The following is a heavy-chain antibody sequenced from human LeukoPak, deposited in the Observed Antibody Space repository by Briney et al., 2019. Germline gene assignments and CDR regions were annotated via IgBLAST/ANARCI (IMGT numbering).Heavy chain of an antibody. CDR1: GFSFTTYG. CDR3: VKDRTINGRSSPFDS. J-gene: IGHJ4*02. V-gene: IGHV3-30*18. CDR2: ISYDGRNQ. D-gene: IGHD1-26*01. Sequence: GTSLRLSCAASGFSFTTYGMHWVRQAPLKGLEWLAAISYDGRNQNYADSVKGRLTIFRDNSQNTLYLQMNSLRAEDTALYYCVKDRTINGRSSPFDSWGQGTLVTVSS.